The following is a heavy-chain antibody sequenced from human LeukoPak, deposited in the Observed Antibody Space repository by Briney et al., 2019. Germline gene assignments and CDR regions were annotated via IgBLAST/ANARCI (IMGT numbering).Heavy chain of an antibody. J-gene: IGHJ4*02. Sequence: ASVKVPCKASGYTFTSYGISWVRQAPGQGLEWMGWISAYNGNTNYAQKLQGRVTMTTDTSTSTAYMELRSLRSDDTAVYYCARDYYDSSGLLYFDYWGQGTLVTVSS. CDR2: ISAYNGNT. CDR1: GYTFTSYG. D-gene: IGHD3-22*01. V-gene: IGHV1-18*01. CDR3: ARDYYDSSGLLYFDY.